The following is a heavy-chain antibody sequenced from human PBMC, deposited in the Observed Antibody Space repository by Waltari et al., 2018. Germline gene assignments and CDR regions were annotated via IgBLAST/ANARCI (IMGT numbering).Heavy chain of an antibody. CDR1: GYSIRSGYY. CDR2: VCKGGGAPTT. J-gene: IGHJ4*02. V-gene: IGHV4-38-2*02. Sequence: QVQLQESGPGLVEPSETLSLTFRVSGYSIRSGYYWGWIRQSTGKGLEWIGSVCKGGGAPTTLYNKSLDNRLILSVDTSKSQFSLKLYSVTAADTAIYYCARVVYYFDAWGQGILVTVSS. CDR3: ARVVYYFDA.